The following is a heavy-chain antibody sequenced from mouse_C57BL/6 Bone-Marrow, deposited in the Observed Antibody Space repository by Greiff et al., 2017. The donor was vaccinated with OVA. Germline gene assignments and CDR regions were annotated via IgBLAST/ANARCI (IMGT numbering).Heavy chain of an antibody. D-gene: IGHD2-5*01. Sequence: EVQVVESGGDLVKPGGSLKLSCAASGFTFSSYGMSWVRQTPDKRLEWVATISSGGSYTYYPDSVKGRFTISRDNAKNTLYLQMSSLKSEDTAMYYCARGKPPYSNLAYWGQGTLVTVSA. V-gene: IGHV5-6*01. CDR3: ARGKPPYSNLAY. CDR2: ISSGGSYT. J-gene: IGHJ3*01. CDR1: GFTFSSYG.